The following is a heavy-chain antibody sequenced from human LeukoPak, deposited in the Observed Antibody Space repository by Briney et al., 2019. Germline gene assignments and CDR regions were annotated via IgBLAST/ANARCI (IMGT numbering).Heavy chain of an antibody. CDR3: ARVLPAYWNGDPPYSMDV. CDR1: GGSIDSYF. V-gene: IGHV4-59*01. CDR2: MYHSGSA. Sequence: SETLSLTCTVSGGSIDSYFWTWIRQPPGKGLEFIGNMYHSGSASYNDSLKGRATISLGSSRKEFSLKLTSVTAADMAVYFCARVLPAYWNGDPPYSMDVGGKGPTVPVSS. J-gene: IGHJ6*03. D-gene: IGHD2-21*01.